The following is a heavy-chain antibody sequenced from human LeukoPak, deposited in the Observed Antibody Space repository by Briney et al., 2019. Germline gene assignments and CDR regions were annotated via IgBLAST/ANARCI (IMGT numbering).Heavy chain of an antibody. CDR3: ARAEVTTSSLDS. J-gene: IGHJ4*02. CDR1: GVSISGYY. V-gene: IGHV4-59*04. CDR2: VYHRGIT. Sequence: PSETLSLTCTVSGVSISGYYWSWIRQPPGKGLEWIGSVYHRGITYENSSLKSRVTMSIDTSMNQFSLKLRSVTAADTAVYYCARAEVTTSSLDSWGQGTLVTVSS. D-gene: IGHD4-17*01.